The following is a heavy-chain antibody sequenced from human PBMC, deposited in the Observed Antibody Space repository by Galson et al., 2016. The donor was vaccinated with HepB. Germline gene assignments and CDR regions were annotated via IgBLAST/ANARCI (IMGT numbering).Heavy chain of an antibody. J-gene: IGHJ3*01. CDR1: GFTFSSYW. Sequence: SLRLSCAASGFTFSSYWMYWVRQASGKGPVWVSRINGDGSTTNYADSMKGRFTISRDNAKNTLYLQMNSLGVEDTAMYYCAFGTSSAFGTFDVWGQGTMVTVSS. D-gene: IGHD1-1*01. CDR3: AFGTSSAFGTFDV. CDR2: INGDGSTT. V-gene: IGHV3-74*01.